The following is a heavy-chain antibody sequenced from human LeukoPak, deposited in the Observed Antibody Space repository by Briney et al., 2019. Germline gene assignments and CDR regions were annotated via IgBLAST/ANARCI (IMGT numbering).Heavy chain of an antibody. CDR3: ARVDSSSWYYFDY. CDR1: GGTFSSYA. Sequence: GASVKVSCKASGGTFSSYAISWVRQAPGQGLEWMGRIIPILGIANYAQEFQGRVTITADKSTSTAYMELSSLRSEDTAVYYCARVDSSSWYYFDYWGQGTLVTVSS. V-gene: IGHV1-69*04. D-gene: IGHD6-13*01. J-gene: IGHJ4*02. CDR2: IIPILGIA.